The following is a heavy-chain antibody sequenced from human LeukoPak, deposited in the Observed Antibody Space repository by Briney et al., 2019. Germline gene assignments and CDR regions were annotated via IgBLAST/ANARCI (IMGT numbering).Heavy chain of an antibody. CDR1: GGTFSSYA. CDR3: ASVAYCGGDCRYFDL. V-gene: IGHV1-69*04. D-gene: IGHD2-21*02. J-gene: IGHJ2*01. Sequence: SVKVSCKASGGTFSSYAISLVRQAPGQGLEWMGRIIPILGIANYAQKFQGRVTITADKSTSTAYMELSSLRSEDTAVYYCASVAYCGGDCRYFDLWGRGTLVTVSS. CDR2: IIPILGIA.